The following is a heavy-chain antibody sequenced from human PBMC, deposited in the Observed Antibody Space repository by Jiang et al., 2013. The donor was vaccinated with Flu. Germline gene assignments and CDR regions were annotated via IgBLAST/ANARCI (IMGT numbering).Heavy chain of an antibody. CDR3: ARRAVEYYFDY. V-gene: IGHV5-51*01. Sequence: GAEVKKPGESLKISCKGSGYIFANYWIGWVRQMPGKGLEWMGIIYPGDSDTRYTPSFQGQVTISVDKSISTAYLQWSSLKASDTAMYYCARRAVEYYFDYWGQGTLVTVSS. D-gene: IGHD3-3*01. CDR1: GYIFANYW. J-gene: IGHJ4*02. CDR2: IYPGDSDT.